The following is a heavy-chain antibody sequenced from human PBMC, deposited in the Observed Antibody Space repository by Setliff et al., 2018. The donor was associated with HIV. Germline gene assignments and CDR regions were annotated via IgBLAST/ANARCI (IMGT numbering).Heavy chain of an antibody. CDR3: AKGYSGYDCTLDY. V-gene: IGHV3-15*07. D-gene: IGHD5-12*01. CDR1: GFTFSNAW. CDR2: IKSKTDGGTT. Sequence: PGGSLRLSCAASGFTFSNAWMNWVRQAPGKGLEWVGRIKSKTDGGTTDYAAPVKGRFTISRDDSKNTLYLQMNSLRAEDTAVYYCAKGYSGYDCTLDYWGQGTPVTV. J-gene: IGHJ4*02.